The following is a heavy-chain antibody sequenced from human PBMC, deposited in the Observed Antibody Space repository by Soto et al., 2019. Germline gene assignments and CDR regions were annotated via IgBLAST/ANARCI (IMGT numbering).Heavy chain of an antibody. V-gene: IGHV3-53*01. CDR2: IYSGGST. CDR1: GFTVSSNY. D-gene: IGHD1-20*01. J-gene: IGHJ3*02. Sequence: GSLRLSCAASGFTVSSNYMSWVRQAPGKGLEWVSVIYSGGSTYYADSVKGRFTISRDNSKNTLYLQMNSLRAEDTAVYYCAINLDYSAFDIWGQGTMVTVSS. CDR3: AINLDYSAFDI.